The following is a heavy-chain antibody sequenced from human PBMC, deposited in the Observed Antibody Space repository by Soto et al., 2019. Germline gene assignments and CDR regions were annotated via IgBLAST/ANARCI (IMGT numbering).Heavy chain of an antibody. Sequence: GASVEVSCKASGGTFSSYAITWVRQAPGQGLEWMGGIIPIFGTANYAQKFQGRVTITADESTSTAYMELSSLRSEDTAVYYCASDPGDAFDIWGQGTMVTVSS. CDR1: GGTFSSYA. V-gene: IGHV1-69*13. J-gene: IGHJ3*02. CDR3: ASDPGDAFDI. CDR2: IIPIFGTA.